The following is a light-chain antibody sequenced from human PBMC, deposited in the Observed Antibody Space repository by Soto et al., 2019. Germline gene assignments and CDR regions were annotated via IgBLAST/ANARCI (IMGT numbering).Light chain of an antibody. CDR2: EVS. Sequence: QSALTQPASVSGSPGQSITISCTGTSSEVGGYKFVSWYQQHPGKAPKLIIYEVSNRPSGVSNRFSGSKSGNTASLTISGLQAEYEADYHCISYTRSSSVVFGGGTKLTVL. J-gene: IGLJ2*01. CDR3: ISYTRSSSVV. CDR1: SSEVGGYKF. V-gene: IGLV2-14*01.